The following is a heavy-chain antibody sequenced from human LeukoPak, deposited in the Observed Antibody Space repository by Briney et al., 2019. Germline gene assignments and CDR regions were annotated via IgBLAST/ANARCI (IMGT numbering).Heavy chain of an antibody. V-gene: IGHV4-39*01. Sequence: SETLSLTCTVSGGSISSSSYYWGWIRQPPGKGLEWIGSIYYSGSTYYNPSLKSRVTISVDTSKNQFSLKLSSVTAADTAVYYCARHNHYDSSGKNYFDYWGQGTLVTVSS. CDR3: ARHNHYDSSGKNYFDY. CDR1: GGSISSSSYY. CDR2: IYYSGST. J-gene: IGHJ4*02. D-gene: IGHD3-22*01.